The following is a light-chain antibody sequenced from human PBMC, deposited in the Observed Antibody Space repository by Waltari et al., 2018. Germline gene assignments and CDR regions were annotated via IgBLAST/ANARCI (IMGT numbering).Light chain of an antibody. V-gene: IGKV1-5*03. Sequence: DIQMPQSPSTLSASVGYSVTITCRASQSISSWLAWYQQKPGKAPKLLIYKASSLESGVPSRFSGSGSGTEFTLTISSLQPDDFATYYCQQYNSYSRYTFGQGTKLEIK. CDR3: QQYNSYSRYT. J-gene: IGKJ2*01. CDR2: KAS. CDR1: QSISSW.